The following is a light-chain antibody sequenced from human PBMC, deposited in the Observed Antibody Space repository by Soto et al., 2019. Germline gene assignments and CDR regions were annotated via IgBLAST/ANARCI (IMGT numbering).Light chain of an antibody. CDR2: GAS. V-gene: IGKV3-15*01. J-gene: IGKJ4*01. CDR3: QQYNNWPLT. CDR1: QSVSSN. Sequence: EIVMTQSPATLSVSPGERATLSCRASQSVSSNLAWYQQKPGQAPRLLIYGASTRATGIPARFSGNGSGTEFTLTISRLQSEDFAVYYCQQYNNWPLTFGGGTKVEIK.